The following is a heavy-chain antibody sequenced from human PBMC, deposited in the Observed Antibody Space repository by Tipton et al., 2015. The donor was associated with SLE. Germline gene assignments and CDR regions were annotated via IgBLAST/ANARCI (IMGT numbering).Heavy chain of an antibody. CDR1: GGSISSSSNY. CDR2: IYYSGST. V-gene: IGHV4-39*07. D-gene: IGHD6-6*01. CDR3: AREGRREQLALDY. Sequence: LRLSCTVSGGSISSSSNYWGWIRQPPGKGLEWIGSIYYSGSTYYNPSLKSRVTISVDTSKNQFSLKLSSVTAADTAVYYCAREGRREQLALDYWGQGTLVTVSS. J-gene: IGHJ4*02.